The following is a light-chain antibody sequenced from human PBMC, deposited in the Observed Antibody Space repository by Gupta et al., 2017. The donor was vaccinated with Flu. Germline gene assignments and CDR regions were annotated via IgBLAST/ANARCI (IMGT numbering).Light chain of an antibody. Sequence: QPASVSGSPGQSITISCTGTSSDVGGYNYVSWYQQHPGKAPKLMIYEVSNRPSGVSNRFSGSKSGNTASLTISGLQAEDEADYYCSSYTSSSPFCVFGTGTKVTVL. CDR2: EVS. CDR3: SSYTSSSPFCV. CDR1: SSDVGGYNY. V-gene: IGLV2-14*01. J-gene: IGLJ1*01.